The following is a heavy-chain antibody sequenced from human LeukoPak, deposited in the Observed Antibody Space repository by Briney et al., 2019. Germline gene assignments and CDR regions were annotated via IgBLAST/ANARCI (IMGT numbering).Heavy chain of an antibody. V-gene: IGHV3-30*04. CDR1: GFTFSSYA. Sequence: GGSLRLSCAASGFTFSSYAMHRVRQAPGKGLEWVAVISYDGSNKYYADSVKGRFTISRDNSKNTLYLQMNSLRAEDTAVYYCARDSRGSFDYWGQGTLVTVSS. CDR2: ISYDGSNK. CDR3: ARDSRGSFDY. J-gene: IGHJ4*02. D-gene: IGHD3-10*01.